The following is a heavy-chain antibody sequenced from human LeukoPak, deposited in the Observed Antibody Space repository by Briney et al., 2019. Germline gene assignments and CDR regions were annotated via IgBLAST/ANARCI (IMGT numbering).Heavy chain of an antibody. CDR3: ARVYSSSWGQNYMDV. CDR1: GGSISSSSYY. D-gene: IGHD6-13*01. Sequence: PSETLSLTCTVSGGSISSSSYYWGWIRQPPGKGLEWIGSISHSGITNYNPSLKSRVTISVDRSKNQFSLKLSSVTAADTAVYYCARVYSSSWGQNYMDVWGKGTTVTVSS. J-gene: IGHJ6*03. V-gene: IGHV4-39*07. CDR2: ISHSGIT.